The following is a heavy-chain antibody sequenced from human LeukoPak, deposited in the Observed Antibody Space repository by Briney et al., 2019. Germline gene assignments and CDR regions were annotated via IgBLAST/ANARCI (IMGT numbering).Heavy chain of an antibody. CDR1: GGSISSGGYS. V-gene: IGHV4-30-2*01. CDR2: IYHSGSA. CDR3: ATGGDDSSGYYGRGIDY. Sequence: SETLSLTCAVSGGSISSGGYSWSWIRQPPGKGLEWIGYIYHSGSAYYNPSLKSRVTISVDRSKNQFSLKLSSVTAADTAVYYCATGGDDSSGYYGRGIDYWGQGTLVTVSS. J-gene: IGHJ4*02. D-gene: IGHD3-22*01.